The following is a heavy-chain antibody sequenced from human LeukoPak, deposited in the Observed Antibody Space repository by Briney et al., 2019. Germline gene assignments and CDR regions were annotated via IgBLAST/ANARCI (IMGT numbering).Heavy chain of an antibody. CDR3: ARRAGAYSHPYDY. D-gene: IGHD4/OR15-4a*01. V-gene: IGHV3-48*03. CDR2: INSDNIV. CDR1: GFTLTTSE. Sequence: GGSLRLSCAASGFTLTTSEMDWVRQAPGKGLEWVSYINSDNIVLYGDSVKGRFTISRDNSKNTLYLQMNSLRAEDTAVYYCARRAGAYSHPYDYWGQGTLVTVSS. J-gene: IGHJ4*02.